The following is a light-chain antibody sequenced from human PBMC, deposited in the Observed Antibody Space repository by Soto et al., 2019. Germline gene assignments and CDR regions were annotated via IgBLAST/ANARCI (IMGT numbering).Light chain of an antibody. Sequence: QSALTQPASVSGSPGQSITISCTGTSSDVGGYNYVSWYQQHPGKAPKLMIYDVSNRPSGVSNRCSGSKSGNTASLTISGVQAEDEADYYCSSYTSSSTLLNVFGTGTKVTVL. CDR1: SSDVGGYNY. J-gene: IGLJ1*01. V-gene: IGLV2-14*01. CDR2: DVS. CDR3: SSYTSSSTLLNV.